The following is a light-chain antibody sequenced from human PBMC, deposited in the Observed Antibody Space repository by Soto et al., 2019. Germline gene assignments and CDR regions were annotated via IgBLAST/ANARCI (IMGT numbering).Light chain of an antibody. J-gene: IGKJ2*03. CDR1: QSVSTW. CDR2: KAS. CDR3: QQYNSYGYS. V-gene: IGKV1-5*03. Sequence: DIQMTQSPSILSASVGDTVNITCRASQSVSTWLAWYQQKPGKAPKVMIYKASTLQIGVPSRFSASGSGTEFTLTISSRQPDDFATDYCQQYNSYGYSFGRGTKL.